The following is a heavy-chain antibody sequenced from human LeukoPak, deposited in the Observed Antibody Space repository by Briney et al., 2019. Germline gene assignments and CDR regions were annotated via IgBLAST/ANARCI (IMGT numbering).Heavy chain of an antibody. CDR1: GFTFSGYE. Sequence: QPGGSLRLSGAASGFTFSGYEMNWVRQAPGKGLEGGAYISTGGETIYYADSVRARFTISRDNAKNSLYRQRKSLRVEDTAVYYCVRDRPLYSSSSYFFDYWGQGTLVTVSS. CDR2: ISTGGETI. V-gene: IGHV3-48*03. CDR3: VRDRPLYSSSSYFFDY. J-gene: IGHJ4*02. D-gene: IGHD6-13*01.